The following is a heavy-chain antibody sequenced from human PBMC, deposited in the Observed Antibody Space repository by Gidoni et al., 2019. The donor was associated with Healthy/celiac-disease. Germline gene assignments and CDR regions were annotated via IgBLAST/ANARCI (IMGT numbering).Heavy chain of an antibody. CDR3: AREGVVVVVAAPAGYYYYGIDV. Sequence: AASGFTSSSYWMRWARQAPGKGLEWVANIKQDGIEKDYVDAVKGRFTISRDNAKNSLYLQMNSLRAEDTAVYHCAREGVVVVVAAPAGYYYYGIDVWGQGTTVTVSS. D-gene: IGHD2-15*01. V-gene: IGHV3-7*05. CDR1: GFTSSSYW. J-gene: IGHJ6*02. CDR2: IKQDGIEK.